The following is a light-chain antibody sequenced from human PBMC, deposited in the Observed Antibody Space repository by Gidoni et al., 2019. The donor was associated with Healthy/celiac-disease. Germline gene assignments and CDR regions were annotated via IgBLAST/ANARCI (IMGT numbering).Light chain of an antibody. CDR3: SSYTSSSTMV. CDR1: SSDVGGYNY. V-gene: IGLV2-14*03. CDR2: DLS. Sequence: QSALTQPPPASGSPGRPITTSSTATSSDVGGYNYVSWYQHHPGTAPKLLIYDLSNRPYGVSNRFSGSKSGSTASLTSAGLQAGDGAVYCCSSYTSSSTMVFGGGTKLTVL. J-gene: IGLJ3*02.